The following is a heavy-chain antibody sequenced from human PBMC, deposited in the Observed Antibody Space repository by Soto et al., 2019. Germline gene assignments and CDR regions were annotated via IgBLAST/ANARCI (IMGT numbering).Heavy chain of an antibody. D-gene: IGHD3-10*01. CDR2: ISDGGDLT. V-gene: IGHV3-23*01. Sequence: VQLLESGGGLAQPGGSLRLSCAAPGFAFSSHPMSWVRQAPEKGLEWVSGISDGGDLTYNADSVKGRCTISRDNSKDTMYLQMNSLRAEYTAVYYCASRGIGSSRAFDIWGQGTMVTVSS. CDR1: GFAFSSHP. J-gene: IGHJ3*02. CDR3: ASRGIGSSRAFDI.